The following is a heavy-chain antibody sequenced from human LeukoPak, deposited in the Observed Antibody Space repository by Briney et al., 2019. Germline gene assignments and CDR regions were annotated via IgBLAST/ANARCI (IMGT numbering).Heavy chain of an antibody. CDR1: GFTFSNYA. CDR3: VKDQHCSTISWATRTGFDP. Sequence: GGSLRLSCSASGFTFSNYAMHWVRQAPGKGLEFVSGISSTGGSTNYPDSVKDRFSISRDNSKNTLYLQTTSLRADDTAVYYCVKDQHCSTISWATRTGFDPWGQGTSVTVSS. D-gene: IGHD2-2*01. J-gene: IGHJ5*02. V-gene: IGHV3-64D*06. CDR2: ISSTGGST.